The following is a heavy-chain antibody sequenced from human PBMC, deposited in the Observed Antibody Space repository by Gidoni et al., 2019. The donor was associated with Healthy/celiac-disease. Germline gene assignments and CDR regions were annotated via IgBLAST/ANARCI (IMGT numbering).Heavy chain of an antibody. V-gene: IGHV3-30*18. J-gene: IGHJ4*02. CDR1: GFTFSSYG. CDR2: ISYDGSNK. Sequence: QGQLVESGGGVGQPGRSMRLACDASGFTFSSYGMHWVRQAPGKGLEWVAVISYDGSNKYYADSVKGRFTISRDNSKNTLYLQMNSLRAEDTAVYYCANQPRGDFWSGLTWGQGTLVTVSS. CDR3: ANQPRGDFWSGLT. D-gene: IGHD3-3*01.